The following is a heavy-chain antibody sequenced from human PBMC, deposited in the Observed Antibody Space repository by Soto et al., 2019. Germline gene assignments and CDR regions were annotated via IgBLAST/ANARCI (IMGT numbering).Heavy chain of an antibody. V-gene: IGHV3-66*02. J-gene: IGHJ3*02. CDR2: IYSGGST. CDR1: GFTVSSNY. D-gene: IGHD2-2*01. Sequence: GGSLRLSCAASGFTVSSNYMSWVRQAPGKGLEWVSVIYSGGSTYYADSVKGRFTISRDNSKNTLYLQMNSLRAEDTAVYYCARGGKGIVVVPAARDAFDIWGQGTMVTVSS. CDR3: ARGGKGIVVVPAARDAFDI.